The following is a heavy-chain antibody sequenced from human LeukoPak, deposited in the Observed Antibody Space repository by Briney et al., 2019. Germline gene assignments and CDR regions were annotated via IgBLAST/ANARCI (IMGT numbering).Heavy chain of an antibody. D-gene: IGHD3-9*01. V-gene: IGHV3-11*01. J-gene: IGHJ6*02. CDR3: ARSIGLTGGGVDV. CDR2: ITNGGSTI. CDR1: GFTFSDYN. Sequence: KAGGSLRLSCAASGFTFSDYNMNWVRQAPGKGLEWVSYITNGGSTIHHADSVKGRFTISRDNAKKTLYLQMNSLRAEDTAVNYCARSIGLTGGGVDVWGQGTTVTVSS.